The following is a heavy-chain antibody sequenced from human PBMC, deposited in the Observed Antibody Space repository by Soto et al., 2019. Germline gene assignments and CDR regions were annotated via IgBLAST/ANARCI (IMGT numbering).Heavy chain of an antibody. J-gene: IGHJ6*02. D-gene: IGHD3-3*01. V-gene: IGHV3-30*18. CDR3: AKDVVEWFAYYYDGMDV. CDR1: GFTFSSYG. Sequence: GGSLRLSCAASGFTFSSYGMHWVRQAPGKGLEWVAVISYDGSNKYYADSVKGRFTISRDNSKNTLYLQMNSLRAEDTAVYYCAKDVVEWFAYYYDGMDVWGQGTTVTVSS. CDR2: ISYDGSNK.